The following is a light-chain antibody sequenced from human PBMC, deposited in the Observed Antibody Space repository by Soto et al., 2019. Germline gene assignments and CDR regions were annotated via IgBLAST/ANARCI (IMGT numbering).Light chain of an antibody. Sequence: QSALTQPASVSGSPGQSITISCTGTSSDVGDYKYVSWYQQHPGKAPKLMIYEVSNRPSGVSNRFSGSKSGNTASLTISGLQAEDGADYYCSSYTSSNTLFGGGTKLT. CDR3: SSYTSSNTL. J-gene: IGLJ2*01. CDR1: SSDVGDYKY. V-gene: IGLV2-14*01. CDR2: EVS.